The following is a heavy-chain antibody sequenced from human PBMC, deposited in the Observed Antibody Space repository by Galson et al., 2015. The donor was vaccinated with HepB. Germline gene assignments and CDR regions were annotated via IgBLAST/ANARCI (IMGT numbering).Heavy chain of an antibody. D-gene: IGHD4-17*01. CDR1: GFTFSSYS. Sequence: SLRLSCAASGFTFSSYSMNWVRQAPGKGLEWVSSISSSSSYIYYADSVKGRFTISRDNAKNSLYLQMNSLRAEDTAVYYCARGSPRYGDYDYWDQGTLVTVSS. CDR3: ARGSPRYGDYDY. CDR2: ISSSSSYI. V-gene: IGHV3-21*01. J-gene: IGHJ4*02.